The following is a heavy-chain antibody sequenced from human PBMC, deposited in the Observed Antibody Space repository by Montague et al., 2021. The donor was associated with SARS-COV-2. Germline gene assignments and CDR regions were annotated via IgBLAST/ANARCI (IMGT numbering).Heavy chain of an antibody. CDR2: ISYDGSNK. CDR1: GFTFSSYA. J-gene: IGHJ3*02. Sequence: SLRLSCAASGFTFSSYAMHWVRQAPGKGLEWVAVISYDGSNKYYADSVKGRFTISRDNSKNTLYLQMNSLRAEDTAVYYCARPSSGSYYHAFDIWGQGAMVTASS. CDR3: ARPSSGSYYHAFDI. D-gene: IGHD1-26*01. V-gene: IGHV3-30-3*01.